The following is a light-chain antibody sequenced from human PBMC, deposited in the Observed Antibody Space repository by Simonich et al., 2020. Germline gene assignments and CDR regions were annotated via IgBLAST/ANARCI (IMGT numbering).Light chain of an antibody. CDR2: WAS. CDR1: QSVLYSSNNKNY. J-gene: IGKJ1*01. CDR3: QQYYSTRT. V-gene: IGKV4-1*01. Sequence: DIVMTQSPDSLAVSLGERATINCKSSQSVLYSSNNKNYLAWYQQKPGQPPKLLIYWASTRGTGVPARFSGSGSGTDFTLTISSLQAEDVAVYYCQQYYSTRTFGQGTKVEIK.